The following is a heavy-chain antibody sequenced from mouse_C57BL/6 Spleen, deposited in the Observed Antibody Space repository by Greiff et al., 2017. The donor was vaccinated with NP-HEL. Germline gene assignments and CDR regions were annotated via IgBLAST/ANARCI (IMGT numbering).Heavy chain of an antibody. CDR1: GYTFTSYW. CDR3: ARSSQLFYFDY. CDR2: IHPNSGST. D-gene: IGHD4-1*02. Sequence: VQLQQPGAELVKPGASVKLSCKASGYTFTSYWMHWVKQRPGQGLEWIGMIHPNSGSTNYNEKFKSKATLTVDKSSSTAYMQLSSLTSEDSAVYYCARSSQLFYFDYWGQGTTLTVSS. V-gene: IGHV1-64*01. J-gene: IGHJ2*01.